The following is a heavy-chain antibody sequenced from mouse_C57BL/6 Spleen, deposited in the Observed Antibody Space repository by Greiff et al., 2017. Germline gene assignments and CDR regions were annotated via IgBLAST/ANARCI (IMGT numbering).Heavy chain of an antibody. Sequence: VQLKESGAELVRPGASVKLSCTASGFNIKDDYMHWVKQRPEQGLEWIGWIDPENGDTEYASKFQGKATITADTSSNTAYLQLSSLTSEDTAVYYCTPGRNYYGSSPFAYWGQGTLVTVSA. J-gene: IGHJ3*01. CDR2: IDPENGDT. CDR3: TPGRNYYGSSPFAY. CDR1: GFNIKDDY. D-gene: IGHD1-1*01. V-gene: IGHV14-4*01.